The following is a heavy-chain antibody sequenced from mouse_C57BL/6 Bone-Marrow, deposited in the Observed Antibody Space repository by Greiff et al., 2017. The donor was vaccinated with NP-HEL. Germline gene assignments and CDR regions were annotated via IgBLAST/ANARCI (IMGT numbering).Heavy chain of an antibody. V-gene: IGHV1-62-2*01. D-gene: IGHD1-1*01. Sequence: VQLQQSGAELVKPGASVKLSCKASGYTFTEYTIHWVKQRSGQGLEWIGWFYPGSGSIKYNEKFKDKATLTADKSSSTVYMELNRLTSKDSAVYFCARHEKEYYGSSYDYAMDYWGQGTSVTVSS. J-gene: IGHJ4*01. CDR2: FYPGSGSI. CDR1: GYTFTEYT. CDR3: ARHEKEYYGSSYDYAMDY.